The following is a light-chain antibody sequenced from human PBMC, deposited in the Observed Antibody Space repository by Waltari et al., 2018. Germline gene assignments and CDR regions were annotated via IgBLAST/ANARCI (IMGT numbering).Light chain of an antibody. CDR3: NSRDSSGNHYV. CDR1: SLRSYY. J-gene: IGLJ1*01. CDR2: GKN. Sequence: SSELTQDPAVSVALGQTVRITSQGDSLRSYYASWYQQKPGKAPVLVIYGKNNRPSGIPDRFSGSSSGNTASLTITGAQAEDEADYYCNSRDSSGNHYVFGTGTKVTVL. V-gene: IGLV3-19*01.